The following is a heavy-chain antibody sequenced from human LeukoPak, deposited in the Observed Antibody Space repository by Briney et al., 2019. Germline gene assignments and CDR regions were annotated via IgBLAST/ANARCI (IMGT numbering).Heavy chain of an antibody. J-gene: IGHJ6*03. D-gene: IGHD3-16*01. V-gene: IGHV1-69*05. Sequence: ASVKVSCKASGGTFSSYAISWVRQAPGQGLEWMGGIIPIFGTANYAQKFQGGVTITTDESTSTAYMELSSLRSEDTAVYYCARGRFWGRVKDYYYYMDVWGKGTTVTVSS. CDR2: IIPIFGTA. CDR1: GGTFSSYA. CDR3: ARGRFWGRVKDYYYYMDV.